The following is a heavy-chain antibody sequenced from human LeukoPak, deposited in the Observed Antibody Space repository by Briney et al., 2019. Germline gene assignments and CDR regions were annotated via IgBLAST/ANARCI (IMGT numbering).Heavy chain of an antibody. Sequence: SETLSLTCSVSGGSIRSGDHHWAWVRQPPGKGLEFIGSLDESGRPYYNRPLKSRVSISGDTSGKQFSLNLTSVTAADTAVYYCARDLKLKWELYHWGQGTLATVSS. V-gene: IGHV4-39*07. CDR3: ARDLKLKWELYH. CDR2: LDESGRP. J-gene: IGHJ5*02. CDR1: GGSIRSGDHH. D-gene: IGHD1-26*01.